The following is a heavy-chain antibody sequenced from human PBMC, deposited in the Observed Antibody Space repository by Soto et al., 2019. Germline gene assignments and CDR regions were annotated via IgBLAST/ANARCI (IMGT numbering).Heavy chain of an antibody. CDR3: ARDGDGYNRVAFDI. Sequence: VQLVQSGAEVKKPESSVKVSCKAPGGTFSTYAISWVRQAPGQGLEWVAIIKEDGTEIYYVDSVKGRFTISRDNAKNSLYLQMNSLRAEDTAVYYCARDGDGYNRVAFDIWGQGTMVTVSS. J-gene: IGHJ3*02. D-gene: IGHD5-12*01. CDR2: IKEDGTEI. V-gene: IGHV3-7*04. CDR1: GGTFSTYA.